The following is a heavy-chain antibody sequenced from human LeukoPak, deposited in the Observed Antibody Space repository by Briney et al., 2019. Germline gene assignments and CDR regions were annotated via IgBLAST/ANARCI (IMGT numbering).Heavy chain of an antibody. D-gene: IGHD3-3*01. Sequence: GGSLRLSCAASGFTFSSYNMSWVRQAPGKGLEWVSSISSRSSDIYYADSAKGRFTLSRDNAKNSLNMQMNSLRAEDTAVYYCASIFIGISKDFWSGYSSVWGQGTLVTVSS. J-gene: IGHJ4*02. V-gene: IGHV3-21*01. CDR3: ASIFIGISKDFWSGYSSV. CDR2: ISSRSSDI. CDR1: GFTFSSYN.